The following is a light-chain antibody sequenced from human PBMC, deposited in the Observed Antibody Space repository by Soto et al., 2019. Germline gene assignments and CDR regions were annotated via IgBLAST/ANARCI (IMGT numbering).Light chain of an antibody. Sequence: QSALTQPASVSGSPGQSITISCTGTSSDVGTYKPVSWYQQYPGKAPKVIIYDDTKGPSGVSSRFSGSKSGNTASLTISGLQAEDEADYYCCSFAGSSTSFGGGTKVTVL. V-gene: IGLV2-23*01. CDR2: DDT. J-gene: IGLJ3*02. CDR1: SSDVGTYKP. CDR3: CSFAGSSTS.